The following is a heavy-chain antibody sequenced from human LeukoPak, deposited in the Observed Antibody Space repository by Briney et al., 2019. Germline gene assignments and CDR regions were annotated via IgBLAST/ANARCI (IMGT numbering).Heavy chain of an antibody. Sequence: PGRSLRLSCAASGFTFSSYGMHWVRQAPGKGLEWVAVIWYDGSNKYYADSVKGRFTISRDNSKNTLYLQMNSLRAGDTAVYYCATATDFRRTDAFDIWGQGTMVTVSS. V-gene: IGHV3-33*01. CDR1: GFTFSSYG. CDR3: ATATDFRRTDAFDI. J-gene: IGHJ3*02. CDR2: IWYDGSNK. D-gene: IGHD2/OR15-2a*01.